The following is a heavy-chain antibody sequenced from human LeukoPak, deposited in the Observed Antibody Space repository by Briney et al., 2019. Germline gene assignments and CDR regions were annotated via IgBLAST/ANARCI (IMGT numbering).Heavy chain of an antibody. CDR1: GFTFSSYA. V-gene: IGHV3-23*01. CDR3: AKDQSAIYDFWSGYYTYYYYYGMDV. D-gene: IGHD3-3*01. Sequence: TGGSLRLSCAASGFTFSSYAMSWVRQAPGKGLEWVSAISGSGGSTYYADSVKGRFTISRDNSKNTLYLQMNSLRAEDTAVYYCAKDQSAIYDFWSGYYTYYYYYGMDVWGQGTTVTVSS. CDR2: ISGSGGST. J-gene: IGHJ6*02.